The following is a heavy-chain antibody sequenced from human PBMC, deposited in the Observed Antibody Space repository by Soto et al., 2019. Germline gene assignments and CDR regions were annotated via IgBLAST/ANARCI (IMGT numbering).Heavy chain of an antibody. Sequence: ASVKVSCKASGGTFSSYAISWVRQAPGQGLEWMGGIIPKFGTTHYAQKFQGRVTITADESTSTAYMELSSLRSEDTAVYYCARDRRGSSGFYPFLNYFDYWGRGALVTVSS. D-gene: IGHD6-19*01. CDR3: ARDRRGSSGFYPFLNYFDY. CDR2: IIPKFGTT. V-gene: IGHV1-69*13. J-gene: IGHJ4*02. CDR1: GGTFSSYA.